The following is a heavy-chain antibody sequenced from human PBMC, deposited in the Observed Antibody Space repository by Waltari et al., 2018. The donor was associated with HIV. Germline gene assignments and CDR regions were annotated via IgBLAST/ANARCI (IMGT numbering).Heavy chain of an antibody. V-gene: IGHV3-48*01. CDR2: IGATGTTS. CDR3: ARCETVVTPFINKYLGLDV. Sequence: EVQLVESGGKLVQPGGSLRLSCLASGFTFSDYSMNWVRQGPGKGREWVAYIGATGTTSFYANSVKGRFTVSRDNVENSLYLDMSSLRAEDTGDYYCARCETVVTPFINKYLGLDVWGPGTTVTVSS. J-gene: IGHJ6*02. D-gene: IGHD2-15*01. CDR1: GFTFSDYS.